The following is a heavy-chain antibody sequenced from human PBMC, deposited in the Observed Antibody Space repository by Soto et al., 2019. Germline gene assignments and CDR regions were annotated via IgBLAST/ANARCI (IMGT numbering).Heavy chain of an antibody. J-gene: IGHJ4*02. CDR3: CKTRRRQWLLTKYFDS. CDR1: GFTFRSYA. CDR2: IPGTGTRT. D-gene: IGHD5-12*01. V-gene: IGHV3-23*01. Sequence: GRCMRLSCAASGFTFRSYAISWVRHAAGKWLEWVATIPGTGTRTYFADSVKGWSTISRYNSRNTLYLQLNSLRAEDTAVYYYCKTRRRQWLLTKYFDSWGQGALVTVSS.